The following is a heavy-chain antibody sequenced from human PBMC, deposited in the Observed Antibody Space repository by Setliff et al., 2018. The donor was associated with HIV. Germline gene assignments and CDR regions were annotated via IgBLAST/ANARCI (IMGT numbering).Heavy chain of an antibody. V-gene: IGHV3-23*03. D-gene: IGHD3-10*01. CDR3: AKGVYGSGSSVGWFDP. J-gene: IGHJ5*02. CDR2: IYTGDGNT. CDR1: GFSISGYA. Sequence: PGGSLRLSCVASGFSISGYAMSWVRQAPGKGLEWLSIIYTGDGNTNYADSVRGRFTISRDNAKNSLYLQMNSLRAEDTALYYCAKGVYGSGSSVGWFDPWGQGTLVTVSS.